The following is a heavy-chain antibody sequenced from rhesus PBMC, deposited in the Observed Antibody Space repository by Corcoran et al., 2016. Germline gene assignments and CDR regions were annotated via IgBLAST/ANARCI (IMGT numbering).Heavy chain of an antibody. D-gene: IGHD2-21*01. CDR1: GASFSGHW. Sequence: QVQLQESGPGLVKPPATLSLTCAVSGASFSGHWWGWIRQSPGKGLEWIGHISSGGTNYLNPSLKSRVTLSVDTSRNQVSLKLNSVTAADTAVYYCARVVYWSGLDSWGQGVVVTVSS. CDR2: ISSGGTN. J-gene: IGHJ6*01. V-gene: IGHV4S14*01. CDR3: ARVVYWSGLDS.